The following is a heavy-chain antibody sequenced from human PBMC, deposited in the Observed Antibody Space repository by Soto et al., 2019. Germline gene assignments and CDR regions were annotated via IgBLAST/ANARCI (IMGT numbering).Heavy chain of an antibody. Sequence: GGSLRLSCAASGFIFRSYGMHWVHQAPGKGLEWVAVIWYDGSNKNYADPVKGRFTISRDNAKNTLFLQMNSLRAEDTAVYFCASSGGWGQGTLVTVS. CDR1: GFIFRSYG. CDR2: IWYDGSNK. D-gene: IGHD1-26*01. CDR3: ASSGG. J-gene: IGHJ4*02. V-gene: IGHV3-33*01.